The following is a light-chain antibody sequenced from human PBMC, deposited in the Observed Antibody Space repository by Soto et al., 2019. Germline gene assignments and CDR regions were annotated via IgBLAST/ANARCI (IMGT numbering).Light chain of an antibody. Sequence: EIVMTQSPATLSVSPGERATLSCRASQSVSSNLAWHQQKPGKAPRLLIYSASTRATGIPPRFSGSGSGTAFSLPISSLLSEDISVYYCQQYGIWTITFGQGTRLEIK. CDR3: QQYGIWTIT. V-gene: IGKV3-15*01. CDR2: SAS. J-gene: IGKJ5*01. CDR1: QSVSSN.